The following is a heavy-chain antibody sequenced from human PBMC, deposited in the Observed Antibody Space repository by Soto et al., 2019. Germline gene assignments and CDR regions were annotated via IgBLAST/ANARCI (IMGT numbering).Heavy chain of an antibody. J-gene: IGHJ4*02. CDR3: ARGVNRDGGEDY. D-gene: IGHD3-10*01. V-gene: IGHV3-21*01. Sequence: EVQLVESGGGLVKPGGSLRLSCAASGFTFSSYSMNWVRQAPGKGLEWVSSISSSSSYIYYADSVKGRFTISRDNAKNSLYLQMNSLRAEDTAVYYCARGVNRDGGEDYWGQGTLVTVSS. CDR2: ISSSSSYI. CDR1: GFTFSSYS.